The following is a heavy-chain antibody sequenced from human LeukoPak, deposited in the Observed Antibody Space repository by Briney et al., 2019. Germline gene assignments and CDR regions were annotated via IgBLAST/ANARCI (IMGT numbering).Heavy chain of an antibody. CDR1: RGSISSYY. J-gene: IGHJ5*02. CDR3: ARETPITIFGVVIIGGYDNWFDP. D-gene: IGHD3-3*01. Sequence: SETLSLTCTVSRGSISSYYWSWIRQPAGKGLEWIGRIYTSGSTNYNPSLKSRVTMSVDTSKNQFSLKLSSVTAAGTAVYYCARETPITIFGVVIIGGYDNWFDPWGQGTLVTVSS. CDR2: IYTSGST. V-gene: IGHV4-4*07.